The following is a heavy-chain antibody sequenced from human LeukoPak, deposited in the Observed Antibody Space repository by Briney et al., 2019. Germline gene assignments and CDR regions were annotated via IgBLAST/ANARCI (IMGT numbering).Heavy chain of an antibody. J-gene: IGHJ6*02. CDR1: AVTVSRNY. CDR3: ATRGLSGYYYGMDV. Sequence: SLRLSSATAAVTVSRNYMSWAGLVPRPRLKGVSIITRAGSTHYATSVKGRFTISRDNSKNTVYLQMNSLRAEDTAVYYCATRGLSGYYYGMDVWGQGTTVTVSS. V-gene: IGHV3-66*01. D-gene: IGHD3/OR15-3a*01. CDR2: ITRAGST.